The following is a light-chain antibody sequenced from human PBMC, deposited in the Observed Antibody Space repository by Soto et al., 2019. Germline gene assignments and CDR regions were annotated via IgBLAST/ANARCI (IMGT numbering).Light chain of an antibody. V-gene: IGKV3-20*01. CDR1: QSVSSSY. CDR3: QQYNTYPWT. CDR2: GAS. J-gene: IGKJ1*01. Sequence: EIVLTQSPGTLSLSPGERATLSCRASQSVSSSYLAWYQRKPGQAPRLLIYGASSRATGIPGRFSGSGSGTDFTLTISRLEPDDFATYYCQQYNTYPWTFGQGTKVEIK.